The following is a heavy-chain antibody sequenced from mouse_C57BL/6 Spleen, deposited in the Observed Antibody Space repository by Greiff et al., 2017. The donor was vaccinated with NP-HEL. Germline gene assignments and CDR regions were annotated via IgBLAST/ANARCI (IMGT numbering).Heavy chain of an antibody. Sequence: VQLQQSGAELVRPGTSVKVSCKASGYAFTNYLIEWVKQRPGQGLEWIGVINPGSGGTNYNEKFKGKATLTADKSSSTAYMQLSSLTSEDSAVYFGARGGYDYDLAYWVQGTLVTVSA. J-gene: IGHJ3*01. CDR3: ARGGYDYDLAY. D-gene: IGHD2-4*01. CDR2: INPGSGGT. V-gene: IGHV1-54*01. CDR1: GYAFTNYL.